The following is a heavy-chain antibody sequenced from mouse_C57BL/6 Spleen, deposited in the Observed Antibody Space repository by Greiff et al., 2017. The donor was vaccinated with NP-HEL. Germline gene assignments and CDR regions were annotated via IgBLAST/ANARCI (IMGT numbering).Heavy chain of an antibody. CDR3: TRDRDSFAY. CDR1: GFTFSSYA. V-gene: IGHV5-9-1*02. D-gene: IGHD3-1*01. CDR2: ISSGGDYI. J-gene: IGHJ3*01. Sequence: EVQVVESGEGLVKPGGSLKLSCAASGFTFSSYAMSWVRQTPEKRLEWVAYISSGGDYIYYADTVKGRFTMSRDNARNTLYLEMSSLKAEDTAMYYCTRDRDSFAYWGQGTLVTVSA.